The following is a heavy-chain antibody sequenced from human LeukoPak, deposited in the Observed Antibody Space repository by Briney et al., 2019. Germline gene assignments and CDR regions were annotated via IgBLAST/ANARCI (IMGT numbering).Heavy chain of an antibody. CDR1: GGSISTYY. V-gene: IGHV4-59*12. J-gene: IGHJ4*02. Sequence: SETLSLTCSVSGGSISTYYWTWIRQPPGKGLEWIGYIYYSGSTFYNPSLKSRVTISVGTSKNQFSLKLRSVTAADTAMFYCARLYGNFQNYYDYWGQGTLVAVSS. CDR2: IYYSGST. CDR3: ARLYGNFQNYYDY. D-gene: IGHD1-7*01.